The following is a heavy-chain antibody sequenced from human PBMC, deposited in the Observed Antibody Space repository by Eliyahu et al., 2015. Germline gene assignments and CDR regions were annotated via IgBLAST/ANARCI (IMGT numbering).Heavy chain of an antibody. CDR1: GFXFDSYG. CDR3: ANLLASSGSTEW. CDR2: IRYDAKDK. D-gene: IGHD3-22*01. J-gene: IGHJ4*02. Sequence: QVQLVEXGGGXVQPGGSLRLSCXXSGFXFDSYGMHWVRQAPGKRLEWVAFIRYDAKDKNYADSVKGRFTISRDNSRNTLYLQMNSLRNEDTAVYYCANLLASSGSTEWWGQGTLVTVSS. V-gene: IGHV3-30*02.